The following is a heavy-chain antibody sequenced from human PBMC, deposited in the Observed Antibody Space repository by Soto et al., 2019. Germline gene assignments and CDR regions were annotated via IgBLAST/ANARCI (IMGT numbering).Heavy chain of an antibody. CDR1: GFMFSNNG. CDR3: TIVRVADSALDH. J-gene: IGHJ4*02. D-gene: IGHD3-10*02. V-gene: IGHV3-30*02. Sequence: GGSLRLSCVGSGFMFSNNGMHWVRQTPGKGLEWVAFISYDGSDKFYADSVKGRFTISRDNSKNTLFLHMSNLRAEDTAMYYCTIVRVADSALDHWGQGTLVTVSS. CDR2: ISYDGSDK.